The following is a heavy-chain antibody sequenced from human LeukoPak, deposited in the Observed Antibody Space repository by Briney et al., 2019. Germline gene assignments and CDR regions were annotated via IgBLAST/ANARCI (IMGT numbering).Heavy chain of an antibody. Sequence: GGSLRLSCTASGFTFSSYWMSWVRQAPGKGLEWVANIKQDGSEKDYVDSVKGRFTISRDNPKNSLYLQMNSLRAEDTAVYYCAKYCGGDCYGMDVWGQGTTVTVSS. V-gene: IGHV3-7*01. D-gene: IGHD2-21*02. CDR2: IKQDGSEK. CDR3: AKYCGGDCYGMDV. CDR1: GFTFSSYW. J-gene: IGHJ6*02.